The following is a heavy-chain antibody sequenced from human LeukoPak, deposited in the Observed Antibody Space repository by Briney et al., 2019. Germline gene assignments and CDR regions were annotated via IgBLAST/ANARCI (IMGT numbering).Heavy chain of an antibody. CDR2: ISGSGGST. CDR1: GFAFSSYA. Sequence: GGALRLSCTASGFAFSSYAMTWVRQAPGKGLEWVSGISGSGGSTYYADSVKGRFTISRDNSRNTLYLQMNSLRAADTAVYYCAKGLNYESSAAFDYWGQGTLVTVSS. J-gene: IGHJ4*02. V-gene: IGHV3-23*01. CDR3: AKGLNYESSAAFDY. D-gene: IGHD3-22*01.